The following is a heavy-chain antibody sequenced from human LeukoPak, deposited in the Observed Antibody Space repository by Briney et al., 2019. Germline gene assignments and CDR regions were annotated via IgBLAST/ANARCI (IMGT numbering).Heavy chain of an antibody. CDR1: GYAFIIYD. Sequence: GASVKVSCKASGYAFIIYDINWVRQATGQGLDWMGWMNPDSGNTGFAQKFQGRVTMTRNTSITTAYMVLSSLRFEDTAVYYCAVHLPGDYLDRWGQGTLVTVSS. V-gene: IGHV1-8*01. J-gene: IGHJ4*02. CDR3: AVHLPGDYLDR. CDR2: MNPDSGNT.